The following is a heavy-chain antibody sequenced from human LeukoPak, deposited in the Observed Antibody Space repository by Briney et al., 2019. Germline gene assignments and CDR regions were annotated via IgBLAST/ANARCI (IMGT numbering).Heavy chain of an antibody. Sequence: SETLSLTCTVSGGSISSYYWSWIRQPAGKGLEWIGRIYTSGSTNYNPSLKSRVTMSVDTSKNQFSLKLSSVTAADTAVYYCARGPTYCSSSSCLQGEWGQGTLVTVSS. CDR1: GGSISSYY. J-gene: IGHJ4*02. CDR3: ARGPTYCSSSSCLQGE. D-gene: IGHD2-15*01. CDR2: IYTSGST. V-gene: IGHV4-4*07.